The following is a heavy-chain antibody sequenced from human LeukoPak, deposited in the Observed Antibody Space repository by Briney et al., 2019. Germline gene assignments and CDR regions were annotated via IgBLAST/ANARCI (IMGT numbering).Heavy chain of an antibody. CDR1: GGSISSSSYY. J-gene: IGHJ6*03. Sequence: SETLSLTCTVSGGSISSSSYYWGWIRQPPGKGLEWIVSIYYSGSTYYNPSLKSRVTISVDTSKNQFSLKLSSVTAADTAVYYCARRDPQYYDFWSGYFGGPIDYYMDVWGKGTTVTVSS. CDR2: IYYSGST. V-gene: IGHV4-39*01. CDR3: ARRDPQYYDFWSGYFGGPIDYYMDV. D-gene: IGHD3-3*01.